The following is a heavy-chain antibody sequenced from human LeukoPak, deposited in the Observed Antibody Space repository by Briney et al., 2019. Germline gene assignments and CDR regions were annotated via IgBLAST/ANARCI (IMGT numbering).Heavy chain of an antibody. V-gene: IGHV3-21*01. CDR1: GFTFSSYS. D-gene: IGHD3-10*01. Sequence: GGSLRLSCAASGFTFSSYSMNWVRQAPGKGLEWVSSISSSSSYIYYADSVKGRFTISRDNAKNSLYLQMNSLRAEDTAVYYCARDVGLVGGYMDVWGKGTTVTVSS. CDR3: ARDVGLVGGYMDV. CDR2: ISSSSSYI. J-gene: IGHJ6*03.